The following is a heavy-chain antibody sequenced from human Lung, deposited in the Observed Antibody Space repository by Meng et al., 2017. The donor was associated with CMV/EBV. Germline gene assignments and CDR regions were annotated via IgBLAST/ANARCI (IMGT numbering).Heavy chain of an antibody. CDR1: DGSFSVYY. J-gene: IGHJ6*02. CDR3: AREGSGSSRFGYYGMEV. Sequence: LXCAVHDGSFSVYYWSRIRQPPGKGLEWIGEINPSGSTNYNPSLKSRVAMSVDTSKNQLSLRLNSVTAADTAVYYCAREGSGSSRFGYYGMEVGGQGNXVTVSS. V-gene: IGHV4-34*01. D-gene: IGHD6-25*01. CDR2: INPSGST.